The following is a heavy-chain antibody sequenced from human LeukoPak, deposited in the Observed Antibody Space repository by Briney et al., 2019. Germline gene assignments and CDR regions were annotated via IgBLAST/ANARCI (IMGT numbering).Heavy chain of an antibody. Sequence: AGGSLRLSCAASGFTFNNAWMSWVRQAPGKGLEWVGRIKSKTDGGTTDYAAPVKGRFTISRDDSKNTLYLQMNSPKTEDTAVYYCITFSMIVVVITDWGQGTLVTVSS. CDR1: GFTFNNAW. D-gene: IGHD3-22*01. J-gene: IGHJ4*02. CDR3: ITFSMIVVVITD. CDR2: IKSKTDGGTT. V-gene: IGHV3-15*01.